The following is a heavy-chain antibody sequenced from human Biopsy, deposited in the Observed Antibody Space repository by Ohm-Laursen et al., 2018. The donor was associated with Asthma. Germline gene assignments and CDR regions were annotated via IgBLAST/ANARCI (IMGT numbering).Heavy chain of an antibody. CDR2: HDHEEGGT. V-gene: IGHV1-24*01. J-gene: IGHJ4*02. CDR1: GYGLTDLS. CDR3: ASDFPKDYVRYNFQF. Sequence: GASVKVSCKLSGYGLTDLSMHWVRQAPGQGLEWMGGHDHEEGGTVNARRFQGRVTMTEDTSTDTAYMELSSLSSDDTAVYYCASDFPKDYVRYNFQFWGQGTLVTVSS. D-gene: IGHD4-17*01.